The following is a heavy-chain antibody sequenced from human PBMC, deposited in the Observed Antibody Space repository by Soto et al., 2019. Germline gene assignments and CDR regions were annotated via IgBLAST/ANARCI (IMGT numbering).Heavy chain of an antibody. V-gene: IGHV4-4*02. J-gene: IGHJ6*02. Sequence: QVRLKESGPGLVKPSGTLSLTCAVSGGSVSSSSGWSWVRHAPRKGLEWIGEIYHSGTFNYNPSLASRSVVSVDEARNQVSLTLNSGTAADTAIYYCVRSVPAATWAYTGMDVWGQVTTVTVSS. CDR2: IYHSGTF. D-gene: IGHD2-2*01. CDR3: VRSVPAATWAYTGMDV. CDR1: GGSVSSSSG.